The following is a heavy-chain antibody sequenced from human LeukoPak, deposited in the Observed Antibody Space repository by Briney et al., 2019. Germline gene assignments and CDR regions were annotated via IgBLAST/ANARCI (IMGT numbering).Heavy chain of an antibody. J-gene: IGHJ4*02. CDR2: ISGSGGST. Sequence: PGGSLRLSCAASGFTFSSYAMSWVRQAPGKGLEWVSAISGSGGSTYYADSVKGRFTISRDDAKNSLYLQMNSLRTEDTAVYYCNSNRLAYCGGDCRFDYWGQRSLVTVSS. D-gene: IGHD2-21*02. CDR3: NSNRLAYCGGDCRFDY. CDR1: GFTFSSYA. V-gene: IGHV3-23*01.